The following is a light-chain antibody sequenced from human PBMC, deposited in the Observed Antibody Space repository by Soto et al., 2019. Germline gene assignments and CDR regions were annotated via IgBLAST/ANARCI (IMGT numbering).Light chain of an antibody. CDR3: QHRRVWPVS. J-gene: IGKJ5*01. Sequence: EIVLTQSPGTLSLSPGERATFSCRASQSVSSNYLAWYQQKPGQPPRLLIYDAFTRATGIPARFSGSGSGTDFTLTITSLGPEDFAVYYCQHRRVWPVSFGQGTRLEIK. CDR1: QSVSSNY. V-gene: IGKV3D-20*02. CDR2: DAF.